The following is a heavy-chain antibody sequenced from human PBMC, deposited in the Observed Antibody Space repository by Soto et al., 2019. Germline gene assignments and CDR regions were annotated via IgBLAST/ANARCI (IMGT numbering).Heavy chain of an antibody. CDR2: INHSGST. CDR1: GGSFSGYY. D-gene: IGHD3-10*01. J-gene: IGHJ4*02. CDR3: ARGSIMVPFDY. Sequence: QVQLQQWGAGLLKPSETLSLTCAVYGGSFSGYYWSWIRQPPGKGLEWIGEINHSGSTNYNPSLKSRVTISVDTSKNQFSLKLSSVTAADTAVYYCARGSIMVPFDYWGQGTLVTVSS. V-gene: IGHV4-34*01.